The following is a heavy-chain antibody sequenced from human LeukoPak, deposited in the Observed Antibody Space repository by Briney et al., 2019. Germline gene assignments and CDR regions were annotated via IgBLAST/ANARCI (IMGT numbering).Heavy chain of an antibody. Sequence: GGSLRLSCAASGFTFSSYWMSWVRQAPGKGLEWVANIKQDGSEKYYVDSVRGRFTISRDNAKNSLYLQMNSLRAEDTAVYYCADGPYYYYMDVWGKGTTVTVSS. CDR2: IKQDGSEK. CDR1: GFTFSSYW. D-gene: IGHD3/OR15-3a*01. CDR3: ADGPYYYYMDV. J-gene: IGHJ6*03. V-gene: IGHV3-7*01.